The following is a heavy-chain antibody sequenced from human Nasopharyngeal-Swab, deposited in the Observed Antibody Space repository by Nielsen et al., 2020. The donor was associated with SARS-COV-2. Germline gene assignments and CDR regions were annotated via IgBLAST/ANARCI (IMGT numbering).Heavy chain of an antibody. D-gene: IGHD2-2*01. J-gene: IGHJ4*02. CDR1: GFTVSSNY. Sequence: GESLKISCAASGFTVSSNYMSWVRQAPGKGLEWVSVIYSGGSTYYADSVKGRFTISRDNSKNTLYLQMNSLRAEDTAVYYCAVGVVVPAANNDYWGQGTLVTVSS. V-gene: IGHV3-53*01. CDR2: IYSGGST. CDR3: AVGVVVPAANNDY.